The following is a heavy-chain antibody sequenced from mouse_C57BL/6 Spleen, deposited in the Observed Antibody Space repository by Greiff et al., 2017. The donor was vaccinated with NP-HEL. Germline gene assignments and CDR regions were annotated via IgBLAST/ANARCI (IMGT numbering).Heavy chain of an antibody. CDR3: AREALTTVVAYYFDY. D-gene: IGHD1-1*01. Sequence: EVHLVESGGGLVKPGGSLKLSCAASGFTFSSYAMSWVRQTPEKRLEWVATISDGGSYTYYPDNVKGRFTISRDNAKNNLYLQMSHLKSEDTAMYYCAREALTTVVAYYFDYWGQGTTLTVSS. J-gene: IGHJ2*01. CDR2: ISDGGSYT. V-gene: IGHV5-4*01. CDR1: GFTFSSYA.